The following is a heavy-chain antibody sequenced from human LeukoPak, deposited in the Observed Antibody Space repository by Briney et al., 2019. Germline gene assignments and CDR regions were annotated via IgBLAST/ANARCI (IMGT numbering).Heavy chain of an antibody. CDR2: ISSSSSYI. D-gene: IGHD3-3*01. CDR1: GFTFSSYS. Sequence: AGGSLRLSCATSGFTFSSYSMNWVRQAPGKGLEWVSSISSSSSYIYYADSAKGRFTISRDNAKNSLYLQMNSLRAEDTAVYYCASTYYDFWSGYYTGFSAQLDYWGQGTLVTVSS. CDR3: ASTYYDFWSGYYTGFSAQLDY. J-gene: IGHJ4*02. V-gene: IGHV3-21*01.